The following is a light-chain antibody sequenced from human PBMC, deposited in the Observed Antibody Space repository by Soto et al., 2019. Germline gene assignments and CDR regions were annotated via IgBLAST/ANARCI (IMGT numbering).Light chain of an antibody. CDR1: SSNIGSET. J-gene: IGLJ3*02. CDR3: AAWDDSLKGWV. CDR2: TNN. Sequence: QAVVTQPPSASGTPGQRVTISCSGSSSNIGSETVNWYQQVPGTAPKLLIYTNNQRPSGVPDRFSVSKSGTSASLAIGGLQSEDEDDYYCAAWDDSLKGWVFGGGTKLTVL. V-gene: IGLV1-44*01.